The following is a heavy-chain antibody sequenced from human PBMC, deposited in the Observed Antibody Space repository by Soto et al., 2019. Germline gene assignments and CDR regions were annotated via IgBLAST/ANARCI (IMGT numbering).Heavy chain of an antibody. CDR2: ISNDGSSK. V-gene: IGHV3-30-3*01. CDR1: GFTFNSYA. CDR3: ARGSPYWAGTRGFDY. J-gene: IGHJ4*02. D-gene: IGHD2-8*02. Sequence: QVQLVESGGGVVQPGRSLRLSCAASGFTFNSYAMHWVRQAPGKGLEWVAVISNDGSSKSYADSVKGRFTVSRDNSKNTVYLQMNSLRAEDTAGYYWARGSPYWAGTRGFDYWGQGTLVTVSS.